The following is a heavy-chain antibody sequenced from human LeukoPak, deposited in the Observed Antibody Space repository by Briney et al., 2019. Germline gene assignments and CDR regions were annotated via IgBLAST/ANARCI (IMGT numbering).Heavy chain of an antibody. J-gene: IGHJ4*02. Sequence: GGALRLSCAASGFTFSSYEMNWGRQAPGKGVEGVSYISSSGSSRYYADSVKGRVTISRDKAKNTLYLQMNSLRAEDTAVYYCATLTVTTVGSSVRQVWGQGTLVTVSS. D-gene: IGHD4-17*01. V-gene: IGHV3-48*03. CDR1: GFTFSSYE. CDR3: ATLTVTTVGSSVRQV. CDR2: ISSSGSSR.